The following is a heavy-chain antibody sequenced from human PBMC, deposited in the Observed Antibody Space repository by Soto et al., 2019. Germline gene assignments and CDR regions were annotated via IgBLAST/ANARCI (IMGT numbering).Heavy chain of an antibody. CDR3: ARELKAGGHFGMDV. Sequence: VQLVESGGGLVQPGRSLRLSCTASGFIFGDYAISWVRQAPGQGLEWMGGVIPLFGTSNYLPKFQGRVSIAADRSTETVYMELSRLRFDDTAVYFCARELKAGGHFGMDVWGQGTTVTVSS. D-gene: IGHD3-16*01. V-gene: IGHV1-69*06. CDR2: VIPLFGTS. CDR1: GFIFGDYA. J-gene: IGHJ6*02.